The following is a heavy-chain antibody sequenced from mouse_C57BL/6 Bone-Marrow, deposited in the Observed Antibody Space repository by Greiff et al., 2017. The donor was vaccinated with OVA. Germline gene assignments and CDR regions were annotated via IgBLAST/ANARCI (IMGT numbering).Heavy chain of an antibody. CDR1: GYTFTSYW. D-gene: IGHD4-1*01. CDR2: IDPSDSYT. V-gene: IGHV1-59*01. Sequence: QVQLQQPGAELVRPGTSVKLSCKASGYTFTSYWMHWVKQRPGQGLEWIGVIDPSDSYTNYNQKFKGKATLTVDTSSSTAYMQLSSLTSEDSAVFSCARPGTGAMDYWGQGTSVTVSS. CDR3: ARPGTGAMDY. J-gene: IGHJ4*01.